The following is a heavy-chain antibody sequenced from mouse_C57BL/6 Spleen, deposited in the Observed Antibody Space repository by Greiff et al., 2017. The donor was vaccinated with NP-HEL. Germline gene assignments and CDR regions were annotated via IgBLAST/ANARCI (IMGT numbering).Heavy chain of an antibody. CDR1: GYTFTDHT. CDR2: IYPRDGNT. CDR3: ASQAYYSNYFDY. D-gene: IGHD2-5*01. J-gene: IGHJ2*01. Sequence: VQLQQSDAELVKPGASVKISCKVSGYTFTDHTIHWMKQRPEQGLEWIGYIYPRDGNTKYNEKFKGKATLTADKSSSTAYMQLNSLTSEDSAVYFCASQAYYSNYFDYWGQGTTLTVSS. V-gene: IGHV1-78*01.